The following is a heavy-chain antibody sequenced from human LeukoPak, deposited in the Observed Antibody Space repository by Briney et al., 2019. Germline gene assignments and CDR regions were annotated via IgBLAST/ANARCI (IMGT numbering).Heavy chain of an antibody. Sequence: GGSLRLSCAASGFTFSSYAMSWVRQAPGKGVEWVSAISGSGGSTYYADTVKGRFTISRDNSKNTLYLQMNSLRAEDTAVYYCAKDLSAGYYGMDVWGQGTTVTVSS. CDR1: GFTFSSYA. J-gene: IGHJ6*02. CDR3: AKDLSAGYYGMDV. D-gene: IGHD3-3*01. CDR2: ISGSGGST. V-gene: IGHV3-23*01.